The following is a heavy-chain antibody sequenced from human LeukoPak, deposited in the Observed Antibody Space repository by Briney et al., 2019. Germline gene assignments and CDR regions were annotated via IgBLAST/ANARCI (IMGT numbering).Heavy chain of an antibody. V-gene: IGHV1-46*01. CDR1: GYTFTSYY. D-gene: IGHD5-18*01. J-gene: IGHJ4*02. CDR2: INPSGGST. CDR3: ARSATHRLTWTDRSQWLPLDY. Sequence: GASVKVSCKASGYTFTSYYMHWVRQAPGQGLEWMGIINPSGGSTSYAQKFQGRVTMTRDMSTSTVYMELRSLRSDDTAVYYCARSATHRLTWTDRSQWLPLDYWGQGTLVTVSS.